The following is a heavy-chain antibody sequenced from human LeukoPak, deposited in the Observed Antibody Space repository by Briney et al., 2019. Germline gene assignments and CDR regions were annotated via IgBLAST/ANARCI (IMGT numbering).Heavy chain of an antibody. CDR2: ISSSGSTI. V-gene: IGHV3-11*01. CDR1: GFTFSDYY. J-gene: IGHJ6*03. CDR3: ARAYSGYDWAYYYYYMDV. D-gene: IGHD5-12*01. Sequence: GGSLRLSCAASGFTFSDYYMSWIRQAPGKGLEWVSYISSSGSTIYYADSVKGRFTISRDNAKNSLYLQMNSLRAEDTAVYYCARAYSGYDWAYYYYYMDVWGKGTTVTISS.